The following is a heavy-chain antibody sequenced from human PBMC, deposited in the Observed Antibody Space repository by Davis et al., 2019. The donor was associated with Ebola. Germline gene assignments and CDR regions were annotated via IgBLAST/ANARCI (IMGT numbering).Heavy chain of an antibody. CDR2: IYRDGSEK. CDR1: GFIFSSYV. Sequence: GESLKISCAASGFIFSSYVMSWVRQAPGKGLEWVANIYRDGSEKYYVDSVKGRFTVSRDNTKNSLYLQMNTLRAEDTAVYFCARGVAVGGFYFDYWGQGTLVTVSS. D-gene: IGHD6-19*01. V-gene: IGHV3-7*03. J-gene: IGHJ4*02. CDR3: ARGVAVGGFYFDY.